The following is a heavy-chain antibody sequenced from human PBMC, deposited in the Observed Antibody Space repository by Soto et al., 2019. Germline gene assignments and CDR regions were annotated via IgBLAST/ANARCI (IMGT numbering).Heavy chain of an antibody. D-gene: IGHD1-26*01. CDR3: SRSGSNSHFEY. Sequence: SLRLSCADSGFTFSDSYMDWVRQPPGKGPEWVGRIRKRVNGYTTEYAASVRGRFTISRDDSKNSLYLHMDSLKTEDTALYSYSRSGSNSHFEYWGQGTLVTVSS. CDR1: GFTFSDSY. CDR2: IRKRVNGYTT. V-gene: IGHV3-72*01. J-gene: IGHJ5*01.